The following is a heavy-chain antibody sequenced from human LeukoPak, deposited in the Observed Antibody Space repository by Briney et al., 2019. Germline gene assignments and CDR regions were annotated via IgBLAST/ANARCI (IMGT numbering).Heavy chain of an antibody. J-gene: IGHJ3*02. CDR1: GFTFSSYE. V-gene: IGHV3-48*03. Sequence: GGSLRLSCAASGFTFSSYEMNWVRQAPGKGLEWVSYISSSGSTIYYADSVKGRFTISRDNAKNSLYLQMNSLRAEDTAVYYCAGGQAVTRLHAFDIWGQGTMVTVSS. D-gene: IGHD4-17*01. CDR2: ISSSGSTI. CDR3: AGGQAVTRLHAFDI.